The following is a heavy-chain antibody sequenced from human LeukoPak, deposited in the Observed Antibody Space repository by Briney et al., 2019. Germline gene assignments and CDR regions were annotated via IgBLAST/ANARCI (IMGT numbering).Heavy chain of an antibody. V-gene: IGHV1-8*01. CDR2: MNPNSGNT. CDR3: ARGYTYYDFWSGYYDNWFDP. CDR1: GYTFTSYD. D-gene: IGHD3-3*01. J-gene: IGHJ5*02. Sequence: ASVKVSCKASGYTFTSYDINWVRQATGQGLEWMGWMNPNSGNTGYAQKFQGRVTMTRNTSISTAHMELSSLRSEDTAVYYCARGYTYYDFWSGYYDNWFDPWGQGTLVTVSS.